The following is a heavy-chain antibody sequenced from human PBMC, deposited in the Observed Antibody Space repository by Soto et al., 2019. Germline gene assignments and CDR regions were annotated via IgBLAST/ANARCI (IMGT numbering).Heavy chain of an antibody. J-gene: IGHJ4*02. V-gene: IGHV3-53*04. CDR1: GFTVSRNY. Sequence: EGQLVESGGGLVQPGGSLRLCFAASGFTVSRNYMSWVRQAPGKGLEWVSVIYSGGSTYYADSVKGRFTISRDNCKNKLYLQMNSLRPEDTAVYYCAIECHFGEEPYWGQGTLVTVSS. CDR3: AIECHFGEEPY. CDR2: IYSGGST. D-gene: IGHD3-10*01.